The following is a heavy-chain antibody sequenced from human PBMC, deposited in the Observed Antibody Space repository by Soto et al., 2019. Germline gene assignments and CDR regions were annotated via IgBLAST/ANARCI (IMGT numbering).Heavy chain of an antibody. V-gene: IGHV3-23*01. D-gene: IGHD6-6*01. CDR2: ISGSGGST. J-gene: IGHJ4*02. CDR3: AISIRGAARPNDY. CDR1: GFTFSSYA. Sequence: EVQLLESGGDLVQPGGSLRLSCAASGFTFSSYAMSWVRQAPGKGLEWVSAISGSGGSTYYADSVKGRFTISRDNSKNTLYLQMNSLRAEDTAVYYCAISIRGAARPNDYWGQGTLVTVSS.